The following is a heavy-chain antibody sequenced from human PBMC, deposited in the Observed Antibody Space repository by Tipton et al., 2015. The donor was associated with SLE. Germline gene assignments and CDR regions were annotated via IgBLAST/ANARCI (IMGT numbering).Heavy chain of an antibody. CDR3: ARVDMYSYDGTGSPGSAFDI. Sequence: TLSLTCTVSGGSISSYYWSWIRQPPGKGLEWIGYIFYSGSTNYSPSLRSRVTISVDTSKNQFSLKLTSVTAADTAVYYCARVDMYSYDGTGSPGSAFDIWGQGTLVTVSS. CDR2: IFYSGST. V-gene: IGHV4-59*01. J-gene: IGHJ3*02. CDR1: GGSISSYY. D-gene: IGHD3-22*01.